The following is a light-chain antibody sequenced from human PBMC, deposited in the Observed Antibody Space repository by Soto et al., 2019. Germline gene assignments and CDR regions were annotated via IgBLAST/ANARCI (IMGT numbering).Light chain of an antibody. CDR3: QHRPNWPLA. CDR1: QSISSH. J-gene: IGKJ4*01. Sequence: EIVLTQSPATLSLSPGERATLSCRASQSISSHLVWYQQKLGQAPRLLLYDASNSATDIPARFSGSGSGTAFTLTISSLEPEDFAVYYCQHRPNWPLAFGGGTRVEIK. V-gene: IGKV3-11*01. CDR2: DAS.